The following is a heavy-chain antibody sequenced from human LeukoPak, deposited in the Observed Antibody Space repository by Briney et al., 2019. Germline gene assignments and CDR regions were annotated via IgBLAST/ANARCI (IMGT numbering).Heavy chain of an antibody. CDR3: ARGGMATIREHWFDP. CDR2: IYYSGST. D-gene: IGHD5-24*01. Sequence: SETLSLTCTVSGGSISSSSYYWGWIRQPPGKGLEWIGSIYYSGSTYYNPSLKSRVTISVDTSKNQFSLKLSSVTAADTAVYYCARGGMATIREHWFDPWGQGTLVTVSS. J-gene: IGHJ5*02. CDR1: GGSISSSSYY. V-gene: IGHV4-39*07.